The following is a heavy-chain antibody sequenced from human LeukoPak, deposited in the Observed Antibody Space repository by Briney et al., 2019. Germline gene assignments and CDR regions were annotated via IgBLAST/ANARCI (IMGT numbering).Heavy chain of an antibody. D-gene: IGHD6-13*01. CDR1: GFTFSSYW. Sequence: GGSLRLSCAASGFTFSSYWMSWVRQAPGKGLEWVANIKQDGSEKYYVDSVKGRFTISRDNAKNSLYLQMNSLRAEDTAVYYCARKGYYSSSWYGNAFDIWGQGSMVTVSS. CDR2: IKQDGSEK. CDR3: ARKGYYSSSWYGNAFDI. J-gene: IGHJ3*02. V-gene: IGHV3-7*01.